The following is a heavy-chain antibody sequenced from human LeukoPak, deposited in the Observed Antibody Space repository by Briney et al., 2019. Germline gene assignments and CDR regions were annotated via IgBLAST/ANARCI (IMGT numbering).Heavy chain of an antibody. CDR3: ARRHCGGDCYLDY. CDR1: GYIFTNYW. D-gene: IGHD2-21*02. V-gene: IGHV5-51*01. Sequence: GESLKISCKGSGYIFTNYWIGWVRQMPGKGLEWMGIIYPGDSDIRYSPSFQGQVTISADKSLSTAYRQWSSLKASDTAMYYCARRHCGGDCYLDYWGQGTLVTVSS. CDR2: IYPGDSDI. J-gene: IGHJ4*02.